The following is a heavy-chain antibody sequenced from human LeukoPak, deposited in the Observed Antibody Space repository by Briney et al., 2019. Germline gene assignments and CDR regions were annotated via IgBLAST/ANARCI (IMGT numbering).Heavy chain of an antibody. CDR2: ICSDNT. CDR3: ARRAGAYSHPYDY. CDR1: GFTFSSNS. J-gene: IGHJ4*02. D-gene: IGHD4/OR15-4a*01. Sequence: GGSLRLSCAASGFTFSSNSMSWVRQAPGKGLEWVSFICSDNTHYSDSVKGRFTISRDNSKNTLYLQMNSLRAEDTAVYYCARRAGAYSHPYDYWGQGTLVTVSS. V-gene: IGHV3-53*01.